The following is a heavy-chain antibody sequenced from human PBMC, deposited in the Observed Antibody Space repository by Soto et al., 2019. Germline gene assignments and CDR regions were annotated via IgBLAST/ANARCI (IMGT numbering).Heavy chain of an antibody. Sequence: EVQLLESGGGLVQPGGSLRLSCAASGFTFSSYAMSWVRQAPGKGLEWVLGVSASGGSTDHADSVKGRFTISRDNSENTLYLQMNSLRAEDTAVYYCARGLYDSGSFYFDFWGQGTLVTVSS. CDR3: ARGLYDSGSFYFDF. CDR2: VSASGGST. J-gene: IGHJ4*02. D-gene: IGHD3-10*01. V-gene: IGHV3-23*01. CDR1: GFTFSSYA.